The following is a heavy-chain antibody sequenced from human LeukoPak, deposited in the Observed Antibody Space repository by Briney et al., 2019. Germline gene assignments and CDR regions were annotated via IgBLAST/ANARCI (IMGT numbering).Heavy chain of an antibody. Sequence: PGGSLRLSCAASGFTFDDYAMHWVRQAPGKGLEWVSGISWNSGSIGYADSVKGRFTISRDNAKNSLYLQMNSLRAEDTAVYYCARNRNDYGDYVYDYWGQGTLVTVSS. V-gene: IGHV3-9*01. CDR2: ISWNSGSI. D-gene: IGHD4-17*01. J-gene: IGHJ4*02. CDR1: GFTFDDYA. CDR3: ARNRNDYGDYVYDY.